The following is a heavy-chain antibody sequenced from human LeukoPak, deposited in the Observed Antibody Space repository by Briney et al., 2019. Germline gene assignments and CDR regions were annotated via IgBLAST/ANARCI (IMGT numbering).Heavy chain of an antibody. D-gene: IGHD2-15*01. Sequence: GGSLRLSCAASGFTFSSYAMSWVRQAPGKGLEWVSAISGSGGSTYYADSVKGRFTISRDNSKSTLYLQMNSLRAEDTAVYYCAKGEVVIRGYYYGMDVWGQGTTVIVSS. CDR3: AKGEVVIRGYYYGMDV. CDR1: GFTFSSYA. J-gene: IGHJ6*02. CDR2: ISGSGGST. V-gene: IGHV3-23*01.